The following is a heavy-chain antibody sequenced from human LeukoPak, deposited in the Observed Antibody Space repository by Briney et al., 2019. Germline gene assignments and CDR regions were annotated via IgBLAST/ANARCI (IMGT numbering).Heavy chain of an antibody. V-gene: IGHV3-21*01. D-gene: IGHD3-10*01. J-gene: IGHJ4*02. CDR3: ARDAYGSGSRHFGGFDY. CDR2: ISSSSSYI. Sequence: PGGSLRLSCAASGFTFSSYSMNWVRRAPGKGLEWVSSISSSSSYIYYADSVKGRFTISRDNAKNSLYLQMNSLRAEDTAVYYCARDAYGSGSRHFGGFDYWGQGTLVTVSS. CDR1: GFTFSSYS.